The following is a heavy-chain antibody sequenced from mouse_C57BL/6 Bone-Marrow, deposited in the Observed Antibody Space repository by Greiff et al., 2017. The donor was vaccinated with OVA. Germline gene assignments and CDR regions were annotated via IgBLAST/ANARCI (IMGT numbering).Heavy chain of an antibody. CDR3: AQLGIYYYGSSSAWFAY. CDR1: GYTFTSYW. J-gene: IGHJ3*01. Sequence: QVQLQQPGAELVKPGASVKLSCKASGYTFTSYWMQWVKQRPGLGLEWIGEIDPSDSYTNYNQKFKGKATLTVDTSSSTAYMQLSSLTSEDSAVYYCAQLGIYYYGSSSAWFAYWGQGTLVTVSA. D-gene: IGHD1-1*01. CDR2: IDPSDSYT. V-gene: IGHV1-50*01.